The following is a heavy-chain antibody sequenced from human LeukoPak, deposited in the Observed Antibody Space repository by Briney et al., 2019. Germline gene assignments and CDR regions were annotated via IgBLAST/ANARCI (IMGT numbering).Heavy chain of an antibody. CDR1: GYRFTSYW. V-gene: IGHV5-51*01. Sequence: GESLKISCKGSGYRFTSYWIGWVRQMPGKGLEWMGIIYPGDSDTRYSPSFQGQVTISADKSISTAYLQWSSLKASDTAMYYCARLGYSGYDYRNNWFDPWGQGTLVTVSS. CDR3: ARLGYSGYDYRNNWFDP. J-gene: IGHJ5*02. D-gene: IGHD5-12*01. CDR2: IYPGDSDT.